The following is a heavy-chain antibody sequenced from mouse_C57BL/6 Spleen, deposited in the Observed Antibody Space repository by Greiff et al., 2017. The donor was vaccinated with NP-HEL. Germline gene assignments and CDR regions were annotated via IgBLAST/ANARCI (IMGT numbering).Heavy chain of an antibody. CDR2: INPNNGGT. CDR3: ARGSRYYALDY. CDR1: GYTFTDYY. V-gene: IGHV1-26*01. Sequence: EVQLQQSGPGLVKPGASVKISCKASGYTFTDYYMHWVQQGPGKGLEWIGDINPNNGGTNYNEKFKGKCTLSVDNSSSTAYMQLRSLTSEDSAVYYCARGSRYYALDYWGQGTPVTVSS. J-gene: IGHJ4*01.